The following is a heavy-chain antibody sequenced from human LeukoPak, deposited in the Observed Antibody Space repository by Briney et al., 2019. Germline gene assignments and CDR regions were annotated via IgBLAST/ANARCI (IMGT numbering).Heavy chain of an antibody. Sequence: GGSLRLSCAASGFTFSNAWMSWVRQAPGKGLEWVGRIKSKTDGGTTDYAAPVKGRFTISRDDSKNTLYLQMNSLKTEDTAVYYCALRDGPAMYFDYWGQGTLVTVSS. J-gene: IGHJ4*02. CDR1: GFTFSNAW. D-gene: IGHD2-8*01. CDR3: ALRDGPAMYFDY. CDR2: IKSKTDGGTT. V-gene: IGHV3-15*01.